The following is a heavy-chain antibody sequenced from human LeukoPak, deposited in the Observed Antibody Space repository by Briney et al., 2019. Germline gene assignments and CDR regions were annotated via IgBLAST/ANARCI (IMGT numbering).Heavy chain of an antibody. D-gene: IGHD3-10*01. J-gene: IGHJ4*02. Sequence: APVKVSCKASGYTFTSYGISWVRQAPGQGLEWMGWISAYNGNTNYAQKLQGRVTMTTDTSTSTAYMELRSLRSDDTAVYYCARDVTGYYGSGSSNWGQGTLVTVSS. CDR3: ARDVTGYYGSGSSN. CDR1: GYTFTSYG. V-gene: IGHV1-18*01. CDR2: ISAYNGNT.